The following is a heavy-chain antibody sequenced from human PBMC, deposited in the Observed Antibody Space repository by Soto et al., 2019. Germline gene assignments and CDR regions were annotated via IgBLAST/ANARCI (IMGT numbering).Heavy chain of an antibody. CDR3: AIQIGYYASGSYFDY. Sequence: GGSLRLSCAASGFTFTNYAMNWVRQAPGKGLEWVSTITGGGGGRTNYADSVKGRFTISRDNSKNTLYLQMNSLRAEDTALYYCAIQIGYYASGSYFDYWGQGTLVTVSS. CDR1: GFTFTNYA. V-gene: IGHV3-23*01. J-gene: IGHJ4*02. CDR2: ITGGGGGRT. D-gene: IGHD3-10*01.